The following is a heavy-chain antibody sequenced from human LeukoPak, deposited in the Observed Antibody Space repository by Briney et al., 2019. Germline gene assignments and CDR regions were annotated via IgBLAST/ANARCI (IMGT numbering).Heavy chain of an antibody. V-gene: IGHV4-59*12. D-gene: IGHD2-15*01. J-gene: IGHJ4*02. CDR3: AREISSSSGFDY. CDR2: IYYSGST. CDR1: GGSISSYY. Sequence: SETLSLTCTVSGGSISSYYWSWLRQPPGKGLEWIGYIYYSGSTNYNPSLKSRVTISVDTSKNQFSLKLGSVTAADTAVYFCAREISSSSGFDYWGQGTLVTVSS.